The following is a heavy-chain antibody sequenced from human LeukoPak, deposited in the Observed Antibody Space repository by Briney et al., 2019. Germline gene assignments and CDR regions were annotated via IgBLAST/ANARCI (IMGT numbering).Heavy chain of an antibody. CDR3: ARHQGWLQWEY. J-gene: IGHJ4*02. D-gene: IGHD5-24*01. CDR2: INHRGST. V-gene: IGHV4-34*01. Sequence: PSETLSLTCAVYGGSFSGYYWSWIRQPPGRGLEWIGEINHRGSTNYNPSLKSRVTISVDTSKNHSSLKLSSVTAADTAVYYCARHQGWLQWEYWGQGTLVTVSS. CDR1: GGSFSGYY.